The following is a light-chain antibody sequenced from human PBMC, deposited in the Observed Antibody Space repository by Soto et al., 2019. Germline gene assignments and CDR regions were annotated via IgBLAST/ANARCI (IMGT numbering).Light chain of an antibody. V-gene: IGKV3-20*01. CDR3: QQYNKWPQT. Sequence: EIVLTQSPGTLSLSPGERATLSCRASQSVSNNYLAWYKQPPGQATRLLIYGASNRATGIPDRVSGSVSGTDGTLTISRLEPEEWAVYYGQQYNKWPQTFGQGTKVDIK. J-gene: IGKJ1*01. CDR2: GAS. CDR1: QSVSNNY.